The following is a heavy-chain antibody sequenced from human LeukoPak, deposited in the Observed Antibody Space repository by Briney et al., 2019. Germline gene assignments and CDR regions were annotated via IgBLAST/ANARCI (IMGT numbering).Heavy chain of an antibody. CDR1: GYSFTSYW. D-gene: IGHD2-15*01. V-gene: IGHV5-51*01. Sequence: GESLKISCKGSGYSFTSYWIGWGRQMPGKGLEWMGIIYPGDSDTRYSPSFQGQVTISADKSISTAYLQWSSLKASDTAMYYCARQGCSGGSCYDIDYWGQGTLVTVSS. CDR3: ARQGCSGGSCYDIDY. CDR2: IYPGDSDT. J-gene: IGHJ4*02.